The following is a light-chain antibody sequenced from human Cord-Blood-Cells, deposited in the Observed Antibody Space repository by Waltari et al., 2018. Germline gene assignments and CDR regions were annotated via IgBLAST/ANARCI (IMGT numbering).Light chain of an antibody. J-gene: IGLJ2*01. CDR2: QDS. Sequence: SYELTQPPSVSVSPGQTASITCSGDKLGDKYACWYQQEPGQSPVLVIYQDSKRPSGIPERFAGSNSGNTATLTISGTQAMDEADYYCQAWASSTVVFGGGTKLTVL. CDR3: QAWASSTVV. CDR1: KLGDKY. V-gene: IGLV3-1*01.